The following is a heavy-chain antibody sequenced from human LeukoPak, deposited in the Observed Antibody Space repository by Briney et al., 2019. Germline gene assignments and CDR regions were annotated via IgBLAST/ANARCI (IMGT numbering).Heavy chain of an antibody. D-gene: IGHD5-18*01. CDR2: IIPIFGTA. CDR3: ARHREAGDTAMAYYYGMDV. CDR1: GGTFSSYA. Sequence: ASVKVSCKASGGTFSSYAISWVRQAPGQGLEWMGGIIPIFGTANYAQKFQGRVTITADESTSTAYMELSSLKASDTAMYYCARHREAGDTAMAYYYGMDVWGQGTTVTVSS. V-gene: IGHV1-69*13. J-gene: IGHJ6*02.